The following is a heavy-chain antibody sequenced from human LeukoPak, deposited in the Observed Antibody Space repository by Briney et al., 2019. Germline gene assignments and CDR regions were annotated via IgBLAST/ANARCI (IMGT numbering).Heavy chain of an antibody. CDR3: ARGKRGRNGGYYYYYGMDV. CDR2: INHSGST. D-gene: IGHD3-16*01. CDR1: GGSFSGYY. J-gene: IGHJ6*04. V-gene: IGHV4-34*01. Sequence: SETLSLTCAVYGGSFSGYYWSWIRQPPGKGLEWIGEINHSGSTNYNPSLKSQVTISVDTSKNQFSLKLSSVTAADTAVYYCARGKRGRNGGYYYYYGMDVWGKGTTVTVSS.